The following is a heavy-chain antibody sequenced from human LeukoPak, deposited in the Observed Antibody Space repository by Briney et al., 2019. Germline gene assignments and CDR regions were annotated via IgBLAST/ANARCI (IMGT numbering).Heavy chain of an antibody. CDR3: ARHQTLTNYDSSGYYSTRSYYMDV. V-gene: IGHV5-51*01. J-gene: IGHJ6*03. Sequence: GESLKISCQGSGYSFTSYWIGWVRQMPGKGLEWMGIIYPGDSDTRYSPSFQGQVTISADKSISTAYLQWSSLKASDTAMYYCARHQTLTNYDSSGYYSTRSYYMDVWGKGTTVTVSS. CDR2: IYPGDSDT. CDR1: GYSFTSYW. D-gene: IGHD3-22*01.